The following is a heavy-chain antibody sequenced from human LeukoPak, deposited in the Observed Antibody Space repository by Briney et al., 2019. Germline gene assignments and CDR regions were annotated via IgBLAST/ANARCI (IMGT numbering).Heavy chain of an antibody. CDR3: ARDLGIAAAGLDY. V-gene: IGHV3-30*03. Sequence: GRSLRLSCAASGFTFSSYGMHWVRQAPGKGLEWVAVISYDGSNKYYADSVKGRFTISRDNSKNTLYLQMNSLRAEDTAVYYCARDLGIAAAGLDYWGQGTLVTVSS. D-gene: IGHD6-13*01. CDR1: GFTFSSYG. J-gene: IGHJ4*02. CDR2: ISYDGSNK.